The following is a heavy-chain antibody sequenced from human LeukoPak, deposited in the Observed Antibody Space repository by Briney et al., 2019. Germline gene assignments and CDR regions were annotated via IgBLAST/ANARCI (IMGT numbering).Heavy chain of an antibody. Sequence: GGSLRLSCAASGFTVSSNYMSWVRQAPGKGLEWVSVIYSGGSTYYADSVKGRFTISRDNSKNTLYLQMNSLRAEDTAVYYCARDRPIVGGLDYWGQGTLVTVSS. CDR2: IYSGGST. CDR1: GFTVSSNY. J-gene: IGHJ4*02. D-gene: IGHD1-26*01. V-gene: IGHV3-66*01. CDR3: ARDRPIVGGLDY.